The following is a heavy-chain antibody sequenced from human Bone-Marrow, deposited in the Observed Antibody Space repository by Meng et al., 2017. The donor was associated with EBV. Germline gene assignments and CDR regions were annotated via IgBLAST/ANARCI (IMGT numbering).Heavy chain of an antibody. CDR2: ISDTGTT. J-gene: IGHJ4*02. Sequence: QVPWQASGPGLVKASGTLSPTCTVSGVSVTSGTYHWSWIRHSPGKGLEWIGYISDTGTTIYNPSLKSRVSIFLETSKNLFSLKLNSVTTADTAVYYCAKCRSSTPGVVDYWGQGTLVTVSS. V-gene: IGHV4-61*01. CDR3: AKCRSSTPGVVDY. CDR1: GVSVTSGTYH. D-gene: IGHD3-10*01.